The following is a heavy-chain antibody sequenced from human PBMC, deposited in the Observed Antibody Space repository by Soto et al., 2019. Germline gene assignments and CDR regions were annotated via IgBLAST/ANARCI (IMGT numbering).Heavy chain of an antibody. CDR1: GGSISTAHW. CDR3: ARGGRWLFDY. J-gene: IGHJ4*02. Sequence: QVQLEASGPGLVTPSGTLSLTCAVSGGSISTAHWWSWVRQAPGKGLEWVGEIYHSGSTNYNPSLKSRLTISIDKSKDQFSLDVRSVTAADTAVYYCARGGRWLFDYWGQGTLVTVSS. CDR2: IYHSGST. D-gene: IGHD5-12*01. V-gene: IGHV4-4*02.